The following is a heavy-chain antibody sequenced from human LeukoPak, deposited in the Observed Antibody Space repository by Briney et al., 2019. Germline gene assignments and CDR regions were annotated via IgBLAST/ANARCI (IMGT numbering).Heavy chain of an antibody. Sequence: PSETLSLNCTVSGGSISSYYWSWIRQPPGKGLEWIGYIYYSGSTNYNPSLKSRVTISVDTSKNQFSLKLSSVTAADTAVYYCASVSRDGYNHNWFDPWGQGTLVTVSS. CDR3: ASVSRDGYNHNWFDP. D-gene: IGHD5-24*01. V-gene: IGHV4-59*08. J-gene: IGHJ5*02. CDR1: GGSISSYY. CDR2: IYYSGST.